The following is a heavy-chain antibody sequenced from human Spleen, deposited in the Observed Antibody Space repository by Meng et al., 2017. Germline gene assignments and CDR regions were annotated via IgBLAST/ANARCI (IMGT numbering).Heavy chain of an antibody. V-gene: IGHV3-23*01. Sequence: GESLKISCAASGFTFSSYAMSWVRQAPGKGLEWVSAISGSGGSTYYADSVKGRFTISRDNSEKTLYLQMNRLGAEDTTVYYCAKVAAKIVVGKGYFDYWGQGTLVTVSS. CDR1: GFTFSSYA. CDR2: ISGSGGST. D-gene: IGHD3-22*01. CDR3: AKVAAKIVVGKGYFDY. J-gene: IGHJ4*02.